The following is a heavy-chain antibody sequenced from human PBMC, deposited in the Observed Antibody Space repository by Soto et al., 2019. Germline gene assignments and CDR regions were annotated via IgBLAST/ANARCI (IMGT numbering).Heavy chain of an antibody. Sequence: GGSLRLSCAASGGPFSSYAMSWVRQAPGKGLEWVSAISGSGGSTYYADSVKGRFTISRDNSKNTLYLQMNSLRAEDTAVYYCARDLKIVVVVAAEVVYWGQGTLVTVSS. CDR2: ISGSGGST. V-gene: IGHV3-23*01. CDR3: ARDLKIVVVVAAEVVY. CDR1: GGPFSSYA. J-gene: IGHJ4*02. D-gene: IGHD2-15*01.